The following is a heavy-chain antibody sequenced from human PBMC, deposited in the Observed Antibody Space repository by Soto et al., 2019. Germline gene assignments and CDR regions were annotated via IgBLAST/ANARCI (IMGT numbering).Heavy chain of an antibody. Sequence: QITLKESGPPLVKPTQTLTLTCTFSGFSLSTSGVGVGWIRQPPGKALEWLALIYWDDDKRYSPSLKSRLTITKDTSKNQVVLTMTNMDPVDTATYDCALIRGSYRRYYFDYWGQGTLVTVSS. D-gene: IGHD3-16*02. CDR3: ALIRGSYRRYYFDY. J-gene: IGHJ4*02. CDR2: IYWDDDK. V-gene: IGHV2-5*02. CDR1: GFSLSTSGVG.